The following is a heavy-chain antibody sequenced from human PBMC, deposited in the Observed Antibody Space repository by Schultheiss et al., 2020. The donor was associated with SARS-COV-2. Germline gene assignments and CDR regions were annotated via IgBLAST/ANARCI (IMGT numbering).Heavy chain of an antibody. Sequence: GGSLRLSCAASGFTFSSYGMHWVRQAPGKGLEWVSSISSSSSTIYYADSVKGRFTISRDNAKNSLYLQMNSLRDEDTAVYYCARDPHYYYGSGGDLDYWGQGTLVTVSS. V-gene: IGHV3-48*02. D-gene: IGHD3-10*01. J-gene: IGHJ4*02. CDR2: ISSSSSTI. CDR1: GFTFSSYG. CDR3: ARDPHYYYGSGGDLDY.